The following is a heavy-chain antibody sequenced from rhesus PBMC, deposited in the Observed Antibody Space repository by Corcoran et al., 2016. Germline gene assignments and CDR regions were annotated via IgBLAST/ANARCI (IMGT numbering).Heavy chain of an antibody. V-gene: IGHV4-73*01. CDR3: ARGPSYYYSGSSYFDY. CDR2: IYGSCGLT. CDR1: GGPLSGYY. J-gene: IGHJ4*01. D-gene: IGHD3-16*01. Sequence: QVMLQQWGEGLVKPSVNLSLTCAAYGGPLSGYYHSIGFCPPPGRGLELIGRIYGSCGLTNYHPSLKSRVTISTDTSKNQFSLKLSSVTAADTALYYCARGPSYYYSGSSYFDYWGQGVLVTVSS.